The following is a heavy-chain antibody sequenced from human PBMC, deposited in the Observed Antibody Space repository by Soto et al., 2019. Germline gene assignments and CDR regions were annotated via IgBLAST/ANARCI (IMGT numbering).Heavy chain of an antibody. CDR3: ATTYCSGGYCFSSEY. CDR1: GITFRSYS. D-gene: IGHD2-15*01. J-gene: IGHJ4*02. CDR2: ITSDSSDI. V-gene: IGHV3-21*01. Sequence: LRLSCAASGITFRSYSMSWVRQAPGKGLEGVASITSDSSDIYYEDSVKGRFTISRDNGENSLYLQMTSLGAEDTGVYYCATTYCSGGYCFSSEYWGQGVLVTVSS.